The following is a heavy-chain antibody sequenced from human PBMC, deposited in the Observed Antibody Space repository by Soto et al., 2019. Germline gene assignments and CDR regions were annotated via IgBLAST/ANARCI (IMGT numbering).Heavy chain of an antibody. V-gene: IGHV3-23*01. CDR1: GFTFSSYA. Sequence: EVQLLESGGGLVQPGGSLRLSCAASGFTFSSYAMSWVRQAPGKGLEWVAAISGSGGSTYYADSVKGRFTISRDNSKNTLYLQMTSLRAEDTAVYYCAKDPIMITFGGVIAGHDAFDIWGQGTMVTVSS. CDR3: AKDPIMITFGGVIAGHDAFDI. J-gene: IGHJ3*02. CDR2: ISGSGGST. D-gene: IGHD3-16*02.